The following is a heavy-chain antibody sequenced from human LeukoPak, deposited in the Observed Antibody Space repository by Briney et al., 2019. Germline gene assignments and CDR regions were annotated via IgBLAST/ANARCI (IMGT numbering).Heavy chain of an antibody. J-gene: IGHJ4*02. D-gene: IGHD3-22*01. CDR2: ISGSGGSI. Sequence: GGSLRLSCAASGFTFSSHALSWVRQAPGKGLEWVSAISGSGGSIYYADSVKGRFTISRDNSKNTMYLQMSSLRAEDTAVYYCAKGFRGYYYDSRGNYFVYWGQGTLVTVSS. CDR1: GFTFSSHA. V-gene: IGHV3-23*01. CDR3: AKGFRGYYYDSRGNYFVY.